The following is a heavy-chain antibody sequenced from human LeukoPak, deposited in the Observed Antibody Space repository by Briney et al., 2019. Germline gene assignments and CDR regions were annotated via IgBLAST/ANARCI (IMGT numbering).Heavy chain of an antibody. V-gene: IGHV1-69*04. CDR3: ARDSSAAGSGGLFDP. D-gene: IGHD6-13*01. CDR2: IIPMFDIT. J-gene: IGHJ5*02. CDR1: GGTFSSYG. Sequence: ASVKVSCKASGGTFSSYGVSWVRQAPGQRLEWLGRIIPMFDITNYAQKFQGRVTATADKATNTAYMELSSLISEDTAAYYCARDSSAAGSGGLFDPWGQGTQVTVSS.